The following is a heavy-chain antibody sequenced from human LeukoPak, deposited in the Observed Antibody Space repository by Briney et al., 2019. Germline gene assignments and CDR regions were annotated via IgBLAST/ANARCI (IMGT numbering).Heavy chain of an antibody. J-gene: IGHJ6*03. V-gene: IGHV3-23*01. Sequence: PGGTLRLSCAASGFTFSSYGMSWVRQAPGKGLEWVSAISGSGGSTYYADSVKGRFTISRDNSKNTLYLQMNSLRAEDTAVYYCAKGATYYYYMDVWGKRTTVTISS. CDR2: ISGSGGST. CDR1: GFTFSSYG. D-gene: IGHD1-26*01. CDR3: AKGATYYYYMDV.